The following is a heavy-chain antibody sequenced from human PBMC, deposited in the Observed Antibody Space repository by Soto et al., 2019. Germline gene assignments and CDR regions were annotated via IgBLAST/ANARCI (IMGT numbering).Heavy chain of an antibody. CDR1: GGSISSNSYF. Sequence: QLQLQESGPGLVKPSETLSLTCTVSGGSISSNSYFWGWIRQTPGKGLEWIGTVFYSGSTYYNPSLKSRVTISVDTSKNEFSLKLSSVTAADTAVYYCARRSGWYYFDYWGQGTLVTVSS. D-gene: IGHD6-19*01. V-gene: IGHV4-39*01. CDR2: VFYSGST. J-gene: IGHJ4*02. CDR3: ARRSGWYYFDY.